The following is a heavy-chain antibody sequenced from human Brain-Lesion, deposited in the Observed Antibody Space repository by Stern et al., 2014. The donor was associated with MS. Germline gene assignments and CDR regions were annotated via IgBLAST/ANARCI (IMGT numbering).Heavy chain of an antibody. V-gene: IGHV4-30-4*01. CDR2: LYYIGST. CDR3: ARGESSRYYYYFDY. Sequence: QVQLQESGPGLVKPSPTLSLTCNVSGDSISSGDNYWSWIRQSPGKGLEWIGYLYYIGSTFYNPSLKSRVTTSVETSHTPFSLRLSSVTAADTAVYYCARGESSRYYYYFDYWGQGTLVIVSS. J-gene: IGHJ4*02. CDR1: GDSISSGDNY. D-gene: IGHD3-22*01.